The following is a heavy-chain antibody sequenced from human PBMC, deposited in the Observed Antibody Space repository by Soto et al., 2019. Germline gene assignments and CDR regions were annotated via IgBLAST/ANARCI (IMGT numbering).Heavy chain of an antibody. Sequence: QDQLVQSGAEVKKPGASVKVSCKASGYTFNNYGITWVRQAPGQGLEWMGWISPYNGHTNYAQKIQGRVTMTTDTSTSTAYMELRSLRSDDTAVYYCARHRNFFDYWGQGTLVTVSS. CDR3: ARHRNFFDY. J-gene: IGHJ4*02. CDR2: ISPYNGHT. V-gene: IGHV1-18*01. CDR1: GYTFNNYG.